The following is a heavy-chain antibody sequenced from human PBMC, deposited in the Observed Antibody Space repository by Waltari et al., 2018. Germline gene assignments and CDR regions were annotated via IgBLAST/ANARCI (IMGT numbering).Heavy chain of an antibody. J-gene: IGHJ4*02. D-gene: IGHD2-15*01. Sequence: QVQLQQWGAGLLKPSETLSLTCAVYGGSFSGYYWSWIRQPPGKGLEWIGEINHSGSTNYNPSLKSRVTISVDTSKNQFSLKLSSLTAADTAVYYCARHWSFCSGGSCYKYYFDYWGQGTLVTVSS. CDR1: GGSFSGYY. V-gene: IGHV4-34*01. CDR2: INHSGST. CDR3: ARHWSFCSGGSCYKYYFDY.